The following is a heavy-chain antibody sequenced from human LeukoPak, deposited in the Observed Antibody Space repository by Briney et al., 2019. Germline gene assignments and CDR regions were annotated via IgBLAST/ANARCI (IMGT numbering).Heavy chain of an antibody. D-gene: IGHD4-17*01. Sequence: AESLKISCKASGYTFTNYWIGWVRQMTGKGLEWMGIIYPGDSDTRYSPSFQGQVTISADKSISTAYLRWSSLKASDTAMYYCARHATVIHDYYYFYYMDVWGKGTTVTVSS. CDR1: GYTFTNYW. CDR2: IYPGDSDT. J-gene: IGHJ6*03. CDR3: ARHATVIHDYYYFYYMDV. V-gene: IGHV5-51*01.